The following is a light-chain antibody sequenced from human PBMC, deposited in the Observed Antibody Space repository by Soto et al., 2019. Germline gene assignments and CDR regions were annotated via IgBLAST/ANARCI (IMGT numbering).Light chain of an antibody. CDR3: QQSYSTPWT. V-gene: IGKV1-39*01. CDR2: TSS. J-gene: IGKJ1*01. CDR1: QSVRSY. Sequence: DIQMTQSPSSLSASVGDRVTIACRASQSVRSYLNWYQQKPGKAPKVLIYTSSSLQSGVSSRFSGSGSGTDFTLTISSLQPEDYGTYFCQQSYSTPWTFGQGTKVEIK.